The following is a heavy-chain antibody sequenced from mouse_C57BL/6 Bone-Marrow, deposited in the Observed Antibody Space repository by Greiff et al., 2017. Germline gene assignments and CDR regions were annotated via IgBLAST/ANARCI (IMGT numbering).Heavy chain of an antibody. D-gene: IGHD2-4*01. CDR3: ARIPGYDYEDYFDY. CDR1: GFTFSSYA. V-gene: IGHV5-4*01. Sequence: EVQLVESGGGLVKPGGSLKLSCAASGFTFSSYAMSWVRQTPEKRLEWVATISDGGSYTYYPDNVKGRFTISRDNAKNNLYLQMRHLKSEDTAMYYCARIPGYDYEDYFDYWGQGTTLTVSS. J-gene: IGHJ2*01. CDR2: ISDGGSYT.